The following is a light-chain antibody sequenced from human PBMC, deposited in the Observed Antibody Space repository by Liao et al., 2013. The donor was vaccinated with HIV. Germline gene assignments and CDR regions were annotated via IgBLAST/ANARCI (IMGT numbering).Light chain of an antibody. V-gene: IGLV3-21*01. J-gene: IGLJ1*01. CDR3: QAWDSSTGV. CDR1: NIGSKS. Sequence: SYVLTQPPSVSVAAGKTATITCGGNNIGSKSVHWYQQRPGQSPLLVIYEDNKRPSGIPERFSGSNSGNTATLTISGTQAMDEADYYCQAWDSSTGVFGTGTKVTVL. CDR2: EDN.